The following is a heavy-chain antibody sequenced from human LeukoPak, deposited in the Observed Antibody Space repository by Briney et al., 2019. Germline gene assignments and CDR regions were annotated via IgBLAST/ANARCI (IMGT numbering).Heavy chain of an antibody. Sequence: SETLSLTFTVSGGSISSSSYYWGWIRQPPGKGLEQIGSIYYSGSTYYNPSLKSRVTISVDTSKNQFSLKLSSVTAADTAVYYCARGSIQYYDFWSGYRGYFDYWGQGTLVTVSS. D-gene: IGHD3-3*01. CDR1: GGSISSSSYY. CDR2: IYYSGST. CDR3: ARGSIQYYDFWSGYRGYFDY. J-gene: IGHJ4*02. V-gene: IGHV4-39*01.